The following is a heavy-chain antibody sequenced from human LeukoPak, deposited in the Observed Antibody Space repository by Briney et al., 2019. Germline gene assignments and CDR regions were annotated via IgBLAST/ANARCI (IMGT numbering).Heavy chain of an antibody. V-gene: IGHV4-4*09. J-gene: IGHJ3*01. Sequence: PSETLSLTRTVSRGSLSSYYWSRVREPPRNGREGIGYVNTSGSPNYNPSLKSRVAISVDTSKIQFSLKLSAVTAADTAVYYWARQVDIVARPFDLWGQGTMVTVSS. CDR1: RGSLSSYY. CDR2: VNTSGSP. CDR3: ARQVDIVARPFDL. D-gene: IGHD5-12*01.